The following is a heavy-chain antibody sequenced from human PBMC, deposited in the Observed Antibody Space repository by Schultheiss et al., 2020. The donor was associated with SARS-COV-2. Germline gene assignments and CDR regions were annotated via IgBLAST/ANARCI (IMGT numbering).Heavy chain of an antibody. J-gene: IGHJ3*02. Sequence: SQTLSLTCTVSGGSVSNGNYYWSWIRQPPGKGLEWIGEINHSGSTNYNPSLKSRVTISVDKSKNQFSLKLSSVTASDTAVYYCARSSSWDAFDIWGQGTMVTVSS. CDR1: GGSVSNGNYY. CDR2: INHSGST. D-gene: IGHD6-6*01. V-gene: IGHV4-61*01. CDR3: ARSSSWDAFDI.